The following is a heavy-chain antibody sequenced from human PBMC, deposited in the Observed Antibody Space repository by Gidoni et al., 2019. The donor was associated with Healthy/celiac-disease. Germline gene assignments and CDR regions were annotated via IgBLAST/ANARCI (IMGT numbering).Heavy chain of an antibody. Sequence: QVQLQESGPGLVKPSETLSLTCIVSGDFISGYYWSWIRQPPGKGLEWIGYIYYSGSTNYNPSLKSRVTISVDTSKNQFSLKLSSVTAADTAVYYCARQHGDYVGTYTYYFDYWGQGTLVTVSS. CDR3: ARQHGDYVGTYTYYFDY. CDR2: IYYSGST. D-gene: IGHD4-17*01. J-gene: IGHJ4*02. V-gene: IGHV4-59*08. CDR1: GDFISGYY.